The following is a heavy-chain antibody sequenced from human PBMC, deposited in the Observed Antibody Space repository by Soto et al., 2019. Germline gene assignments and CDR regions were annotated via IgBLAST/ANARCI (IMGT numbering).Heavy chain of an antibody. CDR3: ARYIPGVRYDGMDV. D-gene: IGHD2-2*01. V-gene: IGHV3-23*01. CDR1: GFTFISYA. J-gene: IGHJ6*02. Sequence: EVQLLESGGGLVQPGGSLRLSCAASGFTFISYAMKWVRQATGKWREWVSLIGESGTPTYYADSVKGRFTISRDNSGNTLFLEMYSLRAEDTAVYYLARYIPGVRYDGMDVWGQGTTVTVSS. CDR2: IGESGTPT.